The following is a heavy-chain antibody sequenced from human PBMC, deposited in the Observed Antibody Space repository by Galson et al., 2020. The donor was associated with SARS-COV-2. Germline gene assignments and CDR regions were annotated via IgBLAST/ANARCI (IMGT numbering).Heavy chain of an antibody. V-gene: IGHV3-30*02. CDR1: GFTFSSYG. D-gene: IGHD4-17*01. J-gene: IGHJ4*02. Sequence: GESLKISCTASGFTFSSYGMHWVRQAPGKGLEWVAFIRYDGSNKYYADSVNGRFTISRDNSKNTLYLQMNSLRAEDTAVYYCARESAVDYGGNSLDYWGQGSLVTVSS. CDR2: IRYDGSNK. CDR3: ARESAVDYGGNSLDY.